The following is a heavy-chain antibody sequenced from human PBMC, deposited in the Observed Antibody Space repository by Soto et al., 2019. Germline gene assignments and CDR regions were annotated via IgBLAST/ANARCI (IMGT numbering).Heavy chain of an antibody. D-gene: IGHD3-10*01. V-gene: IGHV1-18*01. J-gene: IGHJ4*02. CDR2: ISAYNGNT. Sequence: GASVKVSCKTSGYTFTDYGISWVRQAPGQGLEWMGWISAYNGNTDYAQNFQGRVTVTTVTSTNTAYLVLSSLKSDDTAVYYCARDPRNYYGAIAVFDYWGQGTPVTVSS. CDR1: GYTFTDYG. CDR3: ARDPRNYYGAIAVFDY.